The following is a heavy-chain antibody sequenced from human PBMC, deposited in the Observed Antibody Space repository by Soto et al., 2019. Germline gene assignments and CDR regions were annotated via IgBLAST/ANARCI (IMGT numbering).Heavy chain of an antibody. V-gene: IGHV4-59*01. J-gene: IGHJ4*02. CDR3: ARAWGYYFDF. D-gene: IGHD3-16*01. Sequence: NPSETLSLTCTVSGGSIGSYYWSWIRQPPGKGLEWIGYIYYSGSTNYNPSLKSRVTISVDTSKNQFSLKLSSVTAADTAVYYCARAWGYYFDFWGQGTLVTVSS. CDR2: IYYSGST. CDR1: GGSIGSYY.